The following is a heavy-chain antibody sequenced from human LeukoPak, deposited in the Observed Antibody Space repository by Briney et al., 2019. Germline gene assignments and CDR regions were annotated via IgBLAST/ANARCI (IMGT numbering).Heavy chain of an antibody. D-gene: IGHD6-19*01. Sequence: GGSLRLPCAASGFTFSSYAMSWVRQAPGKGLEWVSAISGSGGSTYYADSVKGRFTISRDNSKNTLYLQMNSLRAEDTAVYHCAKENGGYSSGPYAFDIWGQGTMVTVSS. CDR1: GFTFSSYA. V-gene: IGHV3-23*01. CDR2: ISGSGGST. J-gene: IGHJ3*02. CDR3: AKENGGYSSGPYAFDI.